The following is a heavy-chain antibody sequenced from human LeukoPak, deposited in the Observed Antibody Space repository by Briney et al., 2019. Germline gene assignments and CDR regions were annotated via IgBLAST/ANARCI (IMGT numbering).Heavy chain of an antibody. V-gene: IGHV1-2*02. J-gene: IGHJ4*02. CDR3: APTPPEDYDDSGYFDY. Sequence: ASVKVSCKASGYTFTAYYVHWVRQAPGQGLGWMGWINPNSGGTKYTQKFQGRVTMTRDTSISTAYMELTRLRSDDTAMYYCAPTPPEDYDDSGYFDYWGQGTLVTASS. D-gene: IGHD3-22*01. CDR1: GYTFTAYY. CDR2: INPNSGGT.